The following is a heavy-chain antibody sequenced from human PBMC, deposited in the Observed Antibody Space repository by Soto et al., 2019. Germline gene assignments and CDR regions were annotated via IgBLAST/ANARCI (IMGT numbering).Heavy chain of an antibody. V-gene: IGHV3-23*01. CDR3: ARGGTAAASGGAFDV. Sequence: GGSLRLSCAASGFTFSSYAMSWVRQAPGKGLEWVSAISGSGGSTYYADSVKGRFTISRDNSKNTLYLQMNSLRAEDTAVYYCARGGTAAASGGAFDVWGQGTMVTVSS. CDR1: GFTFSSYA. J-gene: IGHJ3*01. CDR2: ISGSGGST. D-gene: IGHD6-25*01.